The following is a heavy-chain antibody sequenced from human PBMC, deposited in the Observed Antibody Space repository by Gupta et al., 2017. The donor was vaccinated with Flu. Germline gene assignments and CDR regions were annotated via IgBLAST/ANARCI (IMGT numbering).Heavy chain of an antibody. Sequence: GPEWIGEINHSGSTNYNPSLKSRVTISVDTSKNQFSLKLSSVTAADTAVYYCARDAMSSGWYVESDYWGQGTLVTVSS. CDR2: INHSGST. D-gene: IGHD6-19*01. V-gene: IGHV4-34*01. J-gene: IGHJ4*02. CDR3: ARDAMSSGWYVESDY.